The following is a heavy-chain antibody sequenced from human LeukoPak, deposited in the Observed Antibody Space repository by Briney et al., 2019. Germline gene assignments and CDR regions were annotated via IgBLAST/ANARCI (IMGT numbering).Heavy chain of an antibody. CDR3: SKPYSSASHYYYGLDV. J-gene: IGHJ6*02. Sequence: GGSLRLSCTASGFTFSNFWMGWVRQAPGKGLEWVAVISYDGSNKYYADSVKGRFTISRDNSKNTLYLQMNSLRAEDTAVYYCSKPYSSASHYYYGLDVWGQGTTVTVSS. V-gene: IGHV3-30*18. CDR1: GFTFSNFW. D-gene: IGHD6-25*01. CDR2: ISYDGSNK.